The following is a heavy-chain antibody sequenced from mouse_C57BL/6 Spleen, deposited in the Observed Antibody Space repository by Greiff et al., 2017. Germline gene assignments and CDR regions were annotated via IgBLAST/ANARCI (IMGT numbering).Heavy chain of an antibody. D-gene: IGHD3-2*02. CDR2: INPNNGGT. Sequence: VQLQQSGPELVKPGASVKISCKASGYTFTDYYMNWVKQSHGKSLEWIGDINPNNGGTSYNQKFKGKATLTVDKSSSTAYMELRSLTSEDSAVYYCAGAGPQTAQATLFAYWGQGTLVTVAA. CDR3: AGAGPQTAQATLFAY. CDR1: GYTFTDYY. J-gene: IGHJ3*01. V-gene: IGHV1-26*01.